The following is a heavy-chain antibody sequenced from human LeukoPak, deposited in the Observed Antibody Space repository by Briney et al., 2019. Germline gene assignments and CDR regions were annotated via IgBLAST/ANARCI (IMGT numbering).Heavy chain of an antibody. CDR3: AREYDFWSGYSTGLDAFDI. J-gene: IGHJ3*02. CDR2: INPNSGGT. Sequence: PRASVTVSCKASGYTFTGYYMHWVRQAPGQGLEWMGWINPNSGGTNYAQKFQGRVTMTRDTSISTAYMELSRLRSDDTAVYYCAREYDFWSGYSTGLDAFDIWGQGTMVAVSS. CDR1: GYTFTGYY. D-gene: IGHD3-3*01. V-gene: IGHV1-2*02.